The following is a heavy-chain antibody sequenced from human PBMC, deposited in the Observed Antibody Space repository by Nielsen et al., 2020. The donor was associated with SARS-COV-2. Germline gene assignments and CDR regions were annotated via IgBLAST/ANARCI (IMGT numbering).Heavy chain of an antibody. Sequence: GGSLRLSCAASGFTFKNFGIHWVRQAPGKGLEWVGVISYAGNKYFYADSVRGRFTLSRDNSRNIAYLQIHSLTREDTAVYYCARGSRDFIVGVPLPGEFDLEYWGPGTLVTVSS. CDR3: ARGSRDFIVGVPLPGEFDLEY. V-gene: IGHV3-30*03. CDR1: GFTFKNFG. J-gene: IGHJ4*02. D-gene: IGHD1-26*01. CDR2: ISYAGNKY.